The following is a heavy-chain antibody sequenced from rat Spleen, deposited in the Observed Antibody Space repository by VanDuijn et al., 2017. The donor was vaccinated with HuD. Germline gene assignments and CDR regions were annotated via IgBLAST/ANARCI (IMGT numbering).Heavy chain of an antibody. CDR2: ISTSGGST. Sequence: EVQLVESGGGLVQPGRSLKLSCAASGFTFSNYDMAWVRQAPTKGLEWVASISTSGGSTYYRDSVKGRFTISSDNAKSTLYLQMDSLRSEDTATYYCARHNSGYGVMDAWGQGASVTVSS. D-gene: IGHD4-3*01. J-gene: IGHJ4*01. CDR3: ARHNSGYGVMDA. V-gene: IGHV5-25*01. CDR1: GFTFSNYD.